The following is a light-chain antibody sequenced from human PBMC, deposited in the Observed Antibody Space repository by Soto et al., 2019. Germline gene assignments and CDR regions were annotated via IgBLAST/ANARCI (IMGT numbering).Light chain of an antibody. CDR2: DAS. V-gene: IGKV1-5*01. CDR3: QQYNSYSPVA. J-gene: IGKJ1*01. CDR1: QSISSW. Sequence: DIQMTQSPSTLSASVGDRVTITCRASQSISSWLAWYQQKPGKAPKLLIYDASSLESGVPSRFSGSGSGTEVTLTISSLQPDDFETYYCQQYNSYSPVAFGQGTKVEIK.